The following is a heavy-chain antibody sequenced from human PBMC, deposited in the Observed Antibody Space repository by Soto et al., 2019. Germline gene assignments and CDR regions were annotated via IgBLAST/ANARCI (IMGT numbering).Heavy chain of an antibody. V-gene: IGHV4-31*03. CDR3: ARDRRYSYGPSKNYYYYYGMDV. J-gene: IGHJ6*02. CDR1: GGSISSGGYY. Sequence: TLSLSCTVSGGSISSGGYYWSWIRQHPGKGLEWIGYIYYSGSTYYNPSLKSRVTISVDTSKNQFSLKRSSVTAADTAVYYCARDRRYSYGPSKNYYYYYGMDVWGQGTTVTVSS. D-gene: IGHD5-18*01. CDR2: IYYSGST.